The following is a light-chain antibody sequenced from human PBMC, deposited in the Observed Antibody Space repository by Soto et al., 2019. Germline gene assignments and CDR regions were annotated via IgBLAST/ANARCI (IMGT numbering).Light chain of an antibody. CDR3: QQYGSSPWT. V-gene: IGKV3-20*01. J-gene: IGKJ1*01. Sequence: EIVLTQSPATLSLSPGERATLSCRASQSVSATYLAWYQQRPAQPPRLLIYGTSTRSTGIPDRFIGSGSGTDVTLTITRLEPEDFALYYCQQYGSSPWTFGQGTKVDIK. CDR1: QSVSATY. CDR2: GTS.